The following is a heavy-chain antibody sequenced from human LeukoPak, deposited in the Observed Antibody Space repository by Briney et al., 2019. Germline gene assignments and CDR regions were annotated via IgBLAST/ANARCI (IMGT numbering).Heavy chain of an antibody. CDR2: IYTSGST. Sequence: SETLSLTCTVSGGSISSYYWSWIRQPAGKGLEWIGRIYTSGSTSYNSSLKSRVTMSVDTSKNQFSLKLSSVTAADTAVYYCARGGVFELYHYDNWFDPWGQGTLVTVSS. J-gene: IGHJ5*02. D-gene: IGHD2-2*01. CDR1: GGSISSYY. V-gene: IGHV4-4*07. CDR3: ARGGVFELYHYDNWFDP.